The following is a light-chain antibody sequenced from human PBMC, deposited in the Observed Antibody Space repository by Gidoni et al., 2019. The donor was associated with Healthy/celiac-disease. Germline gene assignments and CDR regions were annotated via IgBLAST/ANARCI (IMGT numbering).Light chain of an antibody. CDR2: GAS. Sequence: EIEMTQSTHTLSVSPGERATLSCRASQSVNSNLACYQKKPGQYPRILIYGASTRDNVIPARFSGSGSGTEFTLTISSLHSEDFAVYYCQQYNNWLFTFGPGTKVEIK. V-gene: IGKV3-15*01. CDR3: QQYNNWLFT. CDR1: QSVNSN. J-gene: IGKJ3*01.